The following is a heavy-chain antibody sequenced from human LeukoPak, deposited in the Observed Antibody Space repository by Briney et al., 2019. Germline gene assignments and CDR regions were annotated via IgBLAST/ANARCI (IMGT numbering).Heavy chain of an antibody. J-gene: IGHJ6*03. CDR3: ARDPGLAVAGYYYYYMDV. CDR1: GGSISSYY. CDR2: IYYSGST. Sequence: SETLSLTCTVSGGSISSYYWSWIRQPPGKGLEWIGYIYYSGSTNYNPSLKSRVTMSVDTSKNQFSLKLSSVTAADTAVYYCARDPGLAVAGYYYYYMDVWGKGTTVTISS. D-gene: IGHD6-19*01. V-gene: IGHV4-59*12.